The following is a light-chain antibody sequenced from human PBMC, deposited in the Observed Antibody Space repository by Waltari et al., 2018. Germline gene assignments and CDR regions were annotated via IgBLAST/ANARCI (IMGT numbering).Light chain of an antibody. CDR2: WAS. J-gene: IGKJ3*01. CDR1: QSVFYSSNNKNY. Sequence: DIVMTQTPESLAVSLGERATINCKSSQSVFYSSNNKNYFAWYQQKPGQPPKLLIFWASTRESGVPDRFSGSGSGTDFTLTISSLQAEDVAVYYCQQYFSSPYSFGPGTRVDIK. CDR3: QQYFSSPYS. V-gene: IGKV4-1*01.